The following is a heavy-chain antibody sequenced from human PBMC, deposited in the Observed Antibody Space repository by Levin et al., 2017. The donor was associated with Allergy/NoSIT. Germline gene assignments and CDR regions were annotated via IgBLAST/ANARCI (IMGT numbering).Heavy chain of an antibody. V-gene: IGHV3-15*01. CDR3: TRVGGWKLLDAFDI. Sequence: PGGSLRLSCAASGFTFSNAWMSWVRQAPGKGLEWVGRIKSKTDAGTTDYAAPVKGRFTISRDDSKNTLYLQMNSLKTEDTAVYYCTRVGGWKLLDAFDIWGQGTMVTVSS. J-gene: IGHJ3*02. D-gene: IGHD6-19*01. CDR2: IKSKTDAGTT. CDR1: GFTFSNAW.